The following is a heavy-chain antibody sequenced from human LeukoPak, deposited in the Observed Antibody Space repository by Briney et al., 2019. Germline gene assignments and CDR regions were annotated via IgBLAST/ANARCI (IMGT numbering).Heavy chain of an antibody. CDR1: GFTFSNYD. CDR3: ARNGLGLHY. J-gene: IGHJ4*02. D-gene: IGHD6-19*01. Sequence: GGSLRLSCAASGFTFSNYDFVWVRQPPGKGLEWVSYISVSGSSTQYPYSVRGRITTFRANARHLLLLQMNGLRAEDTAVYYCARNGLGLHYLGQGTLVTVSS. CDR2: ISVSGSST. V-gene: IGHV3-48*03.